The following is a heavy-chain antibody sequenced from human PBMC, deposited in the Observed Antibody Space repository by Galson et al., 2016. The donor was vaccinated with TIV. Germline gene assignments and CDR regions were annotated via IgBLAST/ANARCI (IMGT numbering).Heavy chain of an antibody. D-gene: IGHD3-10*01. V-gene: IGHV1-69*13. CDR3: ARATNYYDNWFDP. Sequence: SVKVSCKASGYSFTGYYMHWVRQAPGQGLGWMGRIIPIFGTTKYAQKFQGRVTITADESTDTAYVELNSLTSEDTAVYYCARATNYYDNWFDPWGQGTLVTVSS. CDR2: IIPIFGTT. CDR1: GYSFTGYY. J-gene: IGHJ5*02.